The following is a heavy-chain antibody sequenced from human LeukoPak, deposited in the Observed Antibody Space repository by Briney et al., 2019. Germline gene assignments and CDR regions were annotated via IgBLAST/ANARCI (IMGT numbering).Heavy chain of an antibody. J-gene: IGHJ4*02. D-gene: IGHD2-21*01. CDR1: RGSITGYY. Sequence: SETLSLTCTVSRGSITGYYWSWIRQSPGNGLEWIGYIYHSGSTNYNPPLKSRVTTSIDTSKNEFYLRLNSVTAADTAMYYCATIGGGASYHASDDSWGQGILVTVSS. CDR3: ATIGGGASYHASDDS. CDR2: IYHSGST. V-gene: IGHV4-59*03.